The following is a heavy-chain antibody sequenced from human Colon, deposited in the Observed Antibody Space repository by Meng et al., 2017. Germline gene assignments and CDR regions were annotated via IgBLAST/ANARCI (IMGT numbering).Heavy chain of an antibody. Sequence: QVELKESGPGLVRPSQDMSLLCTVSGASINSGGYHWSWVRQHPGRGLEWIGYISDSAATYYNPSLSSRVAISRVGTSMKQFSLNLTSVTAADSAVYYCARDTLYGTDYWGQGILVTVSS. CDR1: GASINSGGYH. D-gene: IGHD2/OR15-2a*01. J-gene: IGHJ4*02. V-gene: IGHV4-31*03. CDR2: ISDSAAT. CDR3: ARDTLYGTDY.